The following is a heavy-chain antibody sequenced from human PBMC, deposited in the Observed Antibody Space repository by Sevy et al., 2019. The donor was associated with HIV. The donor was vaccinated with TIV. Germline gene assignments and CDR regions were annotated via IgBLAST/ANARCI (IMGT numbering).Heavy chain of an antibody. CDR2: IYIGGTT. Sequence: GGSLRLSCAASGLTVSDNFMSWVRQAPGKGLEWVSVIYIGGTTYYADSVKGRFTISRDNSKNTIYLQMNGLRAEDTAVYYCARGKHVSGYYGSFHYWGQGALVTVSS. D-gene: IGHD5-12*01. CDR3: ARGKHVSGYYGSFHY. J-gene: IGHJ4*02. CDR1: GLTVSDNF. V-gene: IGHV3-53*01.